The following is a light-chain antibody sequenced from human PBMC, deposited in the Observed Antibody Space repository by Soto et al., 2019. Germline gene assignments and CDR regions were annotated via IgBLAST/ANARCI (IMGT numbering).Light chain of an antibody. J-gene: IGKJ2*01. CDR3: QQSYSTPRT. CDR2: SAS. CDR1: QTIGNY. Sequence: DIQMTQSPSPLSASVGDRVTITCRASQTIGNYLNWFQQKPGKAPNLLIYSASSLQGGVPSRFSGSGSGADFTLTISRLQPEDFGTYYCQQSYSTPRTFGQGTRLEIK. V-gene: IGKV1-39*01.